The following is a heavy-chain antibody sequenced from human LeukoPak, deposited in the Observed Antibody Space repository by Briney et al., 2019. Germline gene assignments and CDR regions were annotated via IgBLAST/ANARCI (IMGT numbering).Heavy chain of an antibody. CDR2: IYYSGST. D-gene: IGHD5-12*01. J-gene: IGHJ6*03. CDR3: ARGRGYDQVFYYYYMDV. CDR1: GGSISSHY. Sequence: SETLSLTCTVSGGSISSHYWSWIRQTPGKGLEWIGNIYYSGSTYYNPSLKSRVTISVDTSKNQFSLKLSSVTAADTAVYYCARGRGYDQVFYYYYMDVWGKGTTVTVSS. V-gene: IGHV4-59*11.